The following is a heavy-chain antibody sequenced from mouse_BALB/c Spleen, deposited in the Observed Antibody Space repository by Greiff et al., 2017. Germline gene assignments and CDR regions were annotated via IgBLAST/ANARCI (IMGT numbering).Heavy chain of an antibody. V-gene: IGHV1-69*02. CDR1: GYTFTSYW. CDR3: TRSAVYDGYYWFAY. CDR2: IYPSDSYT. D-gene: IGHD2-3*01. J-gene: IGHJ3*01. Sequence: VKLQQPGAELVRPGASVKLSCKASGYTFTSYWINWVKQRPGQGLEWIGNIYPSDSYTNYNQKFKDKATLTVDKSSSTAYMQLSSPTSEDSAVYYCTRSAVYDGYYWFAYWGQGTLVTVSA.